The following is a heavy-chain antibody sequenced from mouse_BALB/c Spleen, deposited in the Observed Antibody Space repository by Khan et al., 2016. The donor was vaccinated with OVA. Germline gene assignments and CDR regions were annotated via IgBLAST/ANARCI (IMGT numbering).Heavy chain of an antibody. CDR3: ARDYWVAY. V-gene: IGHV5-6-5*01. J-gene: IGHJ3*01. Sequence: EVELVESGGGLVKPGGSLKLSCAASGFTFSNYAMSWVRQSPEKRLEWVASISSGDSTYYPDSVKGRFTISRDNARNLLYLQMSSLRSEDTAMYYCARDYWVAYWGQGTLVTVSA. CDR2: ISSGDST. CDR1: GFTFSNYA.